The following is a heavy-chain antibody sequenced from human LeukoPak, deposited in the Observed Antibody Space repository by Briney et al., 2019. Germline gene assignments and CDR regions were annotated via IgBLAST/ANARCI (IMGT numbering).Heavy chain of an antibody. D-gene: IGHD5-12*01. CDR2: INQDGSEK. CDR3: ARDGGVSGYDLLDY. V-gene: IGHV3-7*01. Sequence: GGFLRLSCAASGFTFSSLWMTWVRQAPGKGLEWVANINQDGSEKYFVDSVKGRFTISRDNAKNSVFLQMNSLTVEDTAVYYCARDGGVSGYDLLDYWGQGTLVTVSS. CDR1: GFTFSSLW. J-gene: IGHJ4*02.